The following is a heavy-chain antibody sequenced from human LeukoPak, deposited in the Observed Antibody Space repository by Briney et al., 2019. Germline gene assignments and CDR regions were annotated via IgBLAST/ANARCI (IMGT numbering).Heavy chain of an antibody. J-gene: IGHJ6*03. V-gene: IGHV3-30*02. CDR1: GFTFSSYG. CDR3: ARLYTSSWYSGFLYMGV. D-gene: IGHD6-13*01. Sequence: PGGSLRLSCAASGFTFSSYGMHWVRQAPGKGLEWVAFIRYDGSNKYYADSVKGRFTTSRDNVKNSLYLQMNSLRAEDTAVYYCARLYTSSWYSGFLYMGVWGKGTTVTVSS. CDR2: IRYDGSNK.